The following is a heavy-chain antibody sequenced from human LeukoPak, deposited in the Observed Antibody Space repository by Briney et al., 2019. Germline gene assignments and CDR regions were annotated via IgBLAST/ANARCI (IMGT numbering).Heavy chain of an antibody. J-gene: IGHJ4*02. D-gene: IGHD1-26*01. Sequence: GGSLRLSCAASGFTFSSYSMNWVRQAPGKGLEWVSSISSSSSYIYYADSVKGRFTISRDNAKNSLYLQMNSLRAEDTAVYYCARDPRIVGATHFDYWGQGTLVAVSS. CDR2: ISSSSSYI. V-gene: IGHV3-21*01. CDR1: GFTFSSYS. CDR3: ARDPRIVGATHFDY.